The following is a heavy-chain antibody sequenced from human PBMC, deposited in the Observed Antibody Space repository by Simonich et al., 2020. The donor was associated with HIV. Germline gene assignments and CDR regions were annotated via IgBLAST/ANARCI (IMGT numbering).Heavy chain of an antibody. CDR3: ARDRRSMTTVAYSWYFDL. D-gene: IGHD4-17*01. CDR1: GGTFSSYA. V-gene: IGHV1-69*13. J-gene: IGHJ2*01. CDR2: IIPSFGTA. Sequence: QVQLVQSGAEVRKPGSSVKVSCKASGGTFSSYAISWVRQAPGQGLEWMGGIIPSFGTATDYAQKFQGSVTITADKSTSIAYMELTSLRSEDTAVYYCARDRRSMTTVAYSWYFDLWGRGTLVTVSS.